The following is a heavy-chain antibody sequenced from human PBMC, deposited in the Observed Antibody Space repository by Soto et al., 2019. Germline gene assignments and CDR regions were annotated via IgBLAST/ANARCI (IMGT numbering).Heavy chain of an antibody. CDR3: ARGGSADYFDY. Sequence: PGGSLRLSCAASGFTFSSYDMHWVRQATGKGLEWVSAIGTAGDTYYPGSVKGRFTISRENAKNSLYLQMNSLRAGDTAVYYCARGGSADYFDYWGQGTLVTVS. CDR2: IGTAGDT. CDR1: GFTFSSYD. J-gene: IGHJ4*02. D-gene: IGHD1-26*01. V-gene: IGHV3-13*01.